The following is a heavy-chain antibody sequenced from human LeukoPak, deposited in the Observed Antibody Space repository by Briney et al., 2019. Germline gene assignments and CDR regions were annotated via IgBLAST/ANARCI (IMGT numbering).Heavy chain of an antibody. Sequence: SQTLSLTCTVSGGSISSGPYYWSWIRQPAGKGLEWIGRIYGSGSTTYSPSLRSRVTMSLETSRNQFSLSLSSVTAADTAVYYCAREMVVVAGIWFDPWGQGTLVTVSS. D-gene: IGHD2-15*01. V-gene: IGHV4-61*02. J-gene: IGHJ5*02. CDR3: AREMVVVAGIWFDP. CDR2: IYGSGST. CDR1: GGSISSGPYY.